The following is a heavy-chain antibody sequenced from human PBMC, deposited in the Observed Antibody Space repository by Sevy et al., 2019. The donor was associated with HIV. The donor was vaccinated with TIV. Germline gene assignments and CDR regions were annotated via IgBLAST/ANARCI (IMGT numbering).Heavy chain of an antibody. Sequence: GGSLRLSCAASGFTFSSYWMSWVHQAPGKGLEWVANIKQDGSEKYYVDSVKGRFTISRDNAKNSLYLQMNSLRAEDTAVYYCARGFEYSSSSIFDYWGQGTLVTVSS. V-gene: IGHV3-7*01. CDR2: IKQDGSEK. J-gene: IGHJ4*02. CDR3: ARGFEYSSSSIFDY. CDR1: GFTFSSYW. D-gene: IGHD6-6*01.